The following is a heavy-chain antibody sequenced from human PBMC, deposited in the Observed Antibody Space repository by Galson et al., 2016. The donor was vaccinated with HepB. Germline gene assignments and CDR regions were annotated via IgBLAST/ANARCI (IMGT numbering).Heavy chain of an antibody. V-gene: IGHV3-23*01. J-gene: IGHJ4*02. CDR3: ARDGCGGGACYLDF. D-gene: IGHD2-21*02. CDR1: GFTLSTYA. CDR2: ISGGGGYIT. Sequence: SLRLSCAASGFTLSTYAMSWVRQAPGKGLEWVSSISGGGGYITYYADSVKGRFTISRDNSKNTLYLQMDSLRGDDTAVYYCARDGCGGGACYLDFWGPGTLVTVSS.